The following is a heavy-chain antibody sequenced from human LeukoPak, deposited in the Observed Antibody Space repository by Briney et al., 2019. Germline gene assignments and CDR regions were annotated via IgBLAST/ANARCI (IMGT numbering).Heavy chain of an antibody. Sequence: GGSLRLSCAASGFTFSSYSMNWVRQAPGKGLEWVSYISSSSSTIYYADSVKGRFTISRDNAKNSLYLQMNSLRAEDTAVYYCARVDPPIVVVTAIHPENYYYGMDVWGQGTTVTVSS. J-gene: IGHJ6*02. D-gene: IGHD2-21*02. V-gene: IGHV3-48*04. CDR2: ISSSSSTI. CDR1: GFTFSSYS. CDR3: ARVDPPIVVVTAIHPENYYYGMDV.